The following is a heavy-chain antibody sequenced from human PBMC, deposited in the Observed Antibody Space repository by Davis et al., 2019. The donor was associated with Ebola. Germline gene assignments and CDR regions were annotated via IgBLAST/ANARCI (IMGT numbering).Heavy chain of an antibody. D-gene: IGHD3-22*01. CDR2: IYDSGRT. CDR3: VRFGYGAY. CDR1: DGSISSHY. J-gene: IGHJ4*02. V-gene: IGHV4-59*11. Sequence: PSETLSLTCSFSDGSISSHYWNWIRQPPGKGMEWLGIIYDSGRTNYNPSLKSRVTISADTSKNQFSLKLTSVTAADTAVYYCVRFGYGAYWGQGTLVTVSS.